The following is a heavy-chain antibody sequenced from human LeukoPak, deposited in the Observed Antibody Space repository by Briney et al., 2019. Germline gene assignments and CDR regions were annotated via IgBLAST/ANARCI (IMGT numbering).Heavy chain of an antibody. V-gene: IGHV1-2*02. J-gene: IGHJ3*02. CDR2: TNPNSGGT. D-gene: IGHD1-26*01. CDR1: GYTFTGYY. CDR3: ARELTIREPLVGATRKNAFDI. Sequence: ASVKVSCKASGYTFTGYYMHWVRQAPGQGLEWMGWTNPNSGGTNYAQKFQGRVTMTRDTSISTAYMELSRLRSDDTAVYYCARELTIREPLVGATRKNAFDIWGQGTMVTVSS.